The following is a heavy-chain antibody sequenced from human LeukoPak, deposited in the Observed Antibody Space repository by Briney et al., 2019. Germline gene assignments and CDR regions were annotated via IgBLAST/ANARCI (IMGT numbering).Heavy chain of an antibody. CDR2: INPNSGGT. Sequence: ASVTVSCKASGYTFTGYYMHWVRQAPGQGLEWMGWINPNSGGTNYAQKFQGRVTMTRDTSISTAYMELSRLRSDDTAVYYCARRIIIAAAGFDPWGQGTLVTVSS. CDR3: ARRIIIAAAGFDP. V-gene: IGHV1-2*02. CDR1: GYTFTGYY. J-gene: IGHJ5*02. D-gene: IGHD6-13*01.